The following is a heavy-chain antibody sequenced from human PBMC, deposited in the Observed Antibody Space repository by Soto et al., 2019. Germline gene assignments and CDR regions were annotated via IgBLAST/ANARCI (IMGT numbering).Heavy chain of an antibody. CDR1: GYTFTDYY. Sequence: ASVKVSCKASGYTFTDYYIHWVRQAPGQGLQWMGWINPNSGGTNYAQRFQGRVTMTSDTSISTAYMELNSLRSDDTALYYCARDPLQQRWFDPW. V-gene: IGHV1-2*02. CDR3: ARDPLQQRWFDP. D-gene: IGHD6-13*01. CDR2: INPNSGGT. J-gene: IGHJ5*02.